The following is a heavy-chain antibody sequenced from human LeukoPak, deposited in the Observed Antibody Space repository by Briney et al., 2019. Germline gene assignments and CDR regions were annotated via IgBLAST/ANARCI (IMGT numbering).Heavy chain of an antibody. D-gene: IGHD2-2*01. CDR1: GGTFSIYA. V-gene: IGHV1-69*06. CDR3: ARVGSRHCSSTSCLDY. J-gene: IGHJ4*02. CDR2: IIPTFGTA. Sequence: VASVKVSCKASGGTFSIYAISWVRQAPGQGLEWTGGIIPTFGTANYAQKFQGRVTITADKSTSTAYMELSSLRSEDTAMYYCARVGSRHCSSTSCLDYWGQGTLVTVSS.